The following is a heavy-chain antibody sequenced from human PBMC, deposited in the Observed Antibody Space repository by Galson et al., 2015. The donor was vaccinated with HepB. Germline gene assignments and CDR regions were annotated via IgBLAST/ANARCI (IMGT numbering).Heavy chain of an antibody. V-gene: IGHV4-30-4*07. CDR3: ARATVVTRDDAFDI. CDR1: GGFISSGGYS. Sequence: LSLTCAVSGGFISSGGYSWSWIRQPPGKGLEWIGYIHYSGSTYYNPSLKRRVTISVDTSKNQFSLKLSSVTAADTAIYYCARATVVTRDDAFDIWGQGTMVTVSS. J-gene: IGHJ3*02. D-gene: IGHD4-23*01. CDR2: IHYSGST.